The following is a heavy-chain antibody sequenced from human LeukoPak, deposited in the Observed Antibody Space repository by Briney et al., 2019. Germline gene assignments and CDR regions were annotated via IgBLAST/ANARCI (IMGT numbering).Heavy chain of an antibody. J-gene: IGHJ3*02. CDR3: AKEDSVVVPAAIPNDAFDI. CDR2: ISGSGGST. Sequence: GGSLRLSCAAAGFTFSSYAMSRVRQAPGKGLEWVSAISGSGGSTYYADSVKGRFTISRDNSKNTLYLQMNSLRAEDTAVYYCAKEDSVVVPAAIPNDAFDIWGQGTMVTVSS. D-gene: IGHD2-2*02. CDR1: GFTFSSYA. V-gene: IGHV3-23*01.